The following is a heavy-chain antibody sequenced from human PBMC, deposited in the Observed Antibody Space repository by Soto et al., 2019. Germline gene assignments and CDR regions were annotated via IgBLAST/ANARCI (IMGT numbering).Heavy chain of an antibody. J-gene: IGHJ4*02. V-gene: IGHV4-61*01. CDR3: ARIGWGGDS. Sequence: QAQLQESGPGRGKPSETLSLTCSVSGGSVRTCSYHWSWIRQPPGKGLEWIGFIPNNGSPDYNPSLRSRVVVSIDRSKNQFSLTVNSVTAADTAVYFCARIGWGGDSWGQGTLVTVS. CDR1: GGSVRTCSYH. CDR2: IPNNGSP. D-gene: IGHD7-27*01.